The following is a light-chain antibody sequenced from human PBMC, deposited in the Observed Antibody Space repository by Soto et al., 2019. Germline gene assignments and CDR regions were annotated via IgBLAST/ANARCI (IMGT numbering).Light chain of an antibody. CDR1: SSDVGTYNL. CDR3: TSFARGSTLV. V-gene: IGLV2-23*01. Sequence: QSALTQPAAVSGSPGKSITISCTGTSSDVGTYNLVSWYQQYPGKAPKLMIYATSKRHSGVSNRFSGSKSGDTASLTISGLQAEDEADYYCTSFARGSTLVFCGGTKLTVL. CDR2: ATS. J-gene: IGLJ3*02.